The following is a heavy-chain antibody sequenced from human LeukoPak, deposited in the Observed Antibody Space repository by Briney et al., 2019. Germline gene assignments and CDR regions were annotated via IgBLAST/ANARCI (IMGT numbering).Heavy chain of an antibody. CDR3: AKKYYYGSGSYIPYDVFDI. D-gene: IGHD3-10*01. CDR2: ISGSGGST. Sequence: QPGGSLRLSCAASGFTFNSYAMNWVRQAPGKGLEWVSAISGSGGSTYYADSVKGRFTISRDNSKNTLYLQINSLRAEDTAVYYCAKKYYYGSGSYIPYDVFDIWGQGTMVTVSS. J-gene: IGHJ3*02. V-gene: IGHV3-23*01. CDR1: GFTFNSYA.